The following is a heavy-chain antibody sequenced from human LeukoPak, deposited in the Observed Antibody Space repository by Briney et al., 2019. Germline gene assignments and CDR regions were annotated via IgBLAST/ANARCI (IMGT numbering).Heavy chain of an antibody. CDR1: GFTFSSYW. J-gene: IGHJ4*02. CDR2: IKQDGSEK. D-gene: IGHD3-22*01. V-gene: IGHV3-7*01. CDR3: ARDLKIVGSLFDQ. Sequence: GGSLRLSCAASGFTFSSYWMTWVRQAPGKGLEWVANIKQDGSEKYYVDSVKGRFTISRDNAKNSRYLQMNSLRAEDTAVYYCARDLKIVGSLFDQWGQGTLVTVSS.